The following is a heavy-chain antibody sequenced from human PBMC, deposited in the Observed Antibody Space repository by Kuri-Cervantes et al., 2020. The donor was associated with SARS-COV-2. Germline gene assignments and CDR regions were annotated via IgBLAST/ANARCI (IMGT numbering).Heavy chain of an antibody. CDR1: GVSISSSGFY. D-gene: IGHD3-22*01. Sequence: ESLKISCPVSGVSISSSGFYWGWIRQPPGKGLEWIGTISYSGSTFYSASLKSGVTISVDASKNQFSLKLSSVTAADTAVYYCARTGPSKERSGYYYWYFDLWGRGTLVTVSS. CDR2: ISYSGST. J-gene: IGHJ2*01. V-gene: IGHV4-39*07. CDR3: ARTGPSKERSGYYYWYFDL.